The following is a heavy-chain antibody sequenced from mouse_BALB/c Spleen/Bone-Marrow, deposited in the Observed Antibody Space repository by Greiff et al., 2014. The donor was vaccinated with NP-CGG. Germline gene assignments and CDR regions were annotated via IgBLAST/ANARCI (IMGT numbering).Heavy chain of an antibody. D-gene: IGHD1-1*01. CDR2: IWGDGST. V-gene: IGHV2-6-7*01. CDR3: ARDLYYYGFDY. CDR1: GFSLTDYG. Sequence: VQLQQSGPGLVAPSQSLSITCTVSGFSLTDYGVNWVRQPPGKNLEWLGMIWGDGSTDYNSALKSRLCISKDNSQSQVFLKMNSLETDDTARYYCARDLYYYGFDYWGQGTTLTVSS. J-gene: IGHJ2*01.